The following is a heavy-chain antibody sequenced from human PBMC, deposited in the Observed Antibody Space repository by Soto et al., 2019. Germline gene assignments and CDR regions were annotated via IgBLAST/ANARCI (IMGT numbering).Heavy chain of an antibody. V-gene: IGHV6-1*01. Sequence: PSQTRSLTWAISGDSVSSNSAAWNWIRQSPSRGLEWLGRTYYRSKWYNDYAVSVKSRITINPDTSKNQFSLQLNSVTPEDTAVYYCARDVEQLVPYYYYGMDVWGQGTTVTVSS. CDR2: TYYRSKWYN. J-gene: IGHJ6*02. CDR3: ARDVEQLVPYYYYGMDV. D-gene: IGHD6-6*01. CDR1: GDSVSSNSAA.